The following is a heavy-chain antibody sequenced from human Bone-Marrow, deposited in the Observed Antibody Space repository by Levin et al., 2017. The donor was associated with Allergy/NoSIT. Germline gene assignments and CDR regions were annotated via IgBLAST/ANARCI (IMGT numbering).Heavy chain of an antibody. CDR1: GFTFSSYG. V-gene: IGHV3-33*01. D-gene: IGHD7-27*01. CDR3: ARGEGELGMKQLDY. J-gene: IGHJ4*02. Sequence: GGSLRLSCAASGFTFSSYGMHWVRQAPGKGLEWVAVIWYDGSNKYYADSVKGRFTISRDNSKNTLYLQMNSLRAEDTAVYYCARGEGELGMKQLDYWGQGTLVTVSS. CDR2: IWYDGSNK.